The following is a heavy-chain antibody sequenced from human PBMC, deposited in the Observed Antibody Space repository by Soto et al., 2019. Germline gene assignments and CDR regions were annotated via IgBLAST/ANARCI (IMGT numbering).Heavy chain of an antibody. J-gene: IGHJ3*02. V-gene: IGHV1-69*13. CDR3: ACGSLEWKERAFYI. D-gene: IGHD3-3*01. CDR1: GGTFSSYA. CDR2: IIPIFGTA. Sequence: ASVKVSCKASGGTFSSYAISWVRQAPGQGLEWMGGIIPIFGTANYAQKFQGRVTITADESTSTAYMELSSLRSEDTAVYYCACGSLEWKERAFYIWAQGTMVTVSS.